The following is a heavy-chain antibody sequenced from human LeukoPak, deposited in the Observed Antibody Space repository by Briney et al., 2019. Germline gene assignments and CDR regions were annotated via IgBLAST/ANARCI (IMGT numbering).Heavy chain of an antibody. D-gene: IGHD2-21*02. J-gene: IGHJ3*02. CDR3: ASGYCGGACQLGGVDM. CDR1: GGSISSSSYY. CDR2: IYYSGST. V-gene: IGHV4-39*07. Sequence: SETLSLTCTVSGGSISSSSYYWGWIRQPPGKGLEWIGSIYYSGSTYYNPSLKSRVTISLDMSWNQFSLRLSSVTAADTAVYYCASGYCGGACQLGGVDMWGQGTMVTVSS.